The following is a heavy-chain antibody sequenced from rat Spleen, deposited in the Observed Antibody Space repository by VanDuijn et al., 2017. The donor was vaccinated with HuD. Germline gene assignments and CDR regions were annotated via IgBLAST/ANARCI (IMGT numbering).Heavy chain of an antibody. J-gene: IGHJ3*01. CDR3: TRGLSMSSTNYYYALFAY. CDR2: IDYSGRT. V-gene: IGHV3-1*01. Sequence: EVQLQESGPGLVKPSQSLFLTCSVTGYSITSNYWGWIRKFPGNKMEWMGYIDYSGRTSYNPSLKSRISITRDTSKNKFFLQLNSVTTEDTATYYCTRGLSMSSTNYYYALFAYWGQGTLVTVSS. CDR1: GYSITSNY. D-gene: IGHD1-6*01.